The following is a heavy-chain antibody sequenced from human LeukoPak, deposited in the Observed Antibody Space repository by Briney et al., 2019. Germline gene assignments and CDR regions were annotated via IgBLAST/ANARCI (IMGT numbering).Heavy chain of an antibody. CDR1: GYTFTGYY. CDR3: ATSYDSSGYYLDY. CDR2: INPNSGGT. D-gene: IGHD3-22*01. V-gene: IGHV1-2*04. Sequence: ASVKVSCKAPGYTFTGYYMHWVRQAPGQGLEWMGWINPNSGGTNYAQKFQGWVTMTRDTSISTAYMELSRLRSDDTAVYYCATSYDSSGYYLDYWGQGTLVTVSS. J-gene: IGHJ4*02.